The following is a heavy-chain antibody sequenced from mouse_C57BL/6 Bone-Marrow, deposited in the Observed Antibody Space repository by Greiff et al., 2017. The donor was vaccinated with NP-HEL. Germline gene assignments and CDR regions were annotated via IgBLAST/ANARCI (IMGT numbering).Heavy chain of an antibody. CDR1: GFNIKDDY. CDR3: TTYSNYY. Sequence: EVQLQQSGAELVRPGASVKLSCTASGFNIKDDYMHWVKQRPEQGLEWIGWIDPENGDTEYASKFQGKATITAETSSNTAYLQLSSLTSEDTAVYYCTTYSNYYWGQGTTLTVSS. CDR2: IDPENGDT. J-gene: IGHJ2*01. D-gene: IGHD2-5*01. V-gene: IGHV14-4*01.